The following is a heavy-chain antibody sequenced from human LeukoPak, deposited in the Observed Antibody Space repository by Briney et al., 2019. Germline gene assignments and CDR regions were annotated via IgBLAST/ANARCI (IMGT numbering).Heavy chain of an antibody. D-gene: IGHD3-16*01. Sequence: PGGSLRLSCGASGFTVSNHHMSWVRQTPGKGLEWVSVIFSGGNTYYTDSVKGRFTIPRDNSKNTLYLQVNRLRAEDTAVYYCARDGGWPGYFDIWGQGTMVTVSS. J-gene: IGHJ3*02. V-gene: IGHV3-53*01. CDR1: GFTVSNHH. CDR3: ARDGGWPGYFDI. CDR2: IFSGGNT.